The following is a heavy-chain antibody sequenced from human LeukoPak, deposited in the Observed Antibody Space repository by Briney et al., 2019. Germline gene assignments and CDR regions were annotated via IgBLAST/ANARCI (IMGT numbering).Heavy chain of an antibody. D-gene: IGHD5-18*01. CDR3: TRGQLGYDY. J-gene: IGHJ4*02. CDR1: GFTLGDYA. Sequence: GGSLRLSCTASGFTLGDYATTWARQAPGKGLEWVGFIRTKTSRGTSEYATSVKGRFTISRDDSTSIAYLQMNSLKTEDTAVYYCTRGQLGYDYWGQGTLVTVSS. CDR2: IRTKTSRGTS. V-gene: IGHV3-49*04.